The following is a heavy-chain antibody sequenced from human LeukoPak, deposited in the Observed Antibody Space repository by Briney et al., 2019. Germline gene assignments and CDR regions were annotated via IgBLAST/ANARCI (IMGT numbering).Heavy chain of an antibody. CDR3: AKHTMVVVVITTGDY. D-gene: IGHD3-22*01. J-gene: IGHJ4*02. CDR1: GFTFDDYA. CDR2: ISGSGGST. Sequence: SGGSLRLSCAASGFTFDDYAMHWVRQAPGKGLEWVSAISGSGGSTYYADSVKGRFTISRDNSKSTLYLQMNSLRAEDTAVYYCAKHTMVVVVITTGDYWGQGTLVTVSS. V-gene: IGHV3-23*01.